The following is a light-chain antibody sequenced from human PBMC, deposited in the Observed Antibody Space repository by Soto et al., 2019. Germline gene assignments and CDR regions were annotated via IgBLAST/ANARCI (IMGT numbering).Light chain of an antibody. CDR1: PGISSY. V-gene: IGKV1-9*01. Sequence: DIQLTQSPSFLSASVGDRVTITCRASPGISSYLAWYQQNPGKDPKLLIYAASTLQSGVPSRFSVSGSGTDFTLTISSLQTEDLATDYCQQLNSYPLTFGGGTKVEIK. J-gene: IGKJ4*01. CDR2: AAS. CDR3: QQLNSYPLT.